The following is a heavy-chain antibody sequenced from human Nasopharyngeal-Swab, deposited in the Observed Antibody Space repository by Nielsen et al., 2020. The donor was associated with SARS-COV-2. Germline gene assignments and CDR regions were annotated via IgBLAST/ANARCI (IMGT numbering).Heavy chain of an antibody. CDR3: ARYVDYDILTGYYYYGMDV. D-gene: IGHD3-9*01. CDR2: INAGNGNT. CDR1: GYTFTSYA. Sequence: ASVKVSCKASGYTFTSYAMHWVRQAPGQRLEWMGWINAGNGNTKYSQKFQGRVTITRDTSASTAYTELSSLRSEDTAVYYCARYVDYDILTGYYYYGMDVRGQGTTVTVSS. J-gene: IGHJ6*02. V-gene: IGHV1-3*01.